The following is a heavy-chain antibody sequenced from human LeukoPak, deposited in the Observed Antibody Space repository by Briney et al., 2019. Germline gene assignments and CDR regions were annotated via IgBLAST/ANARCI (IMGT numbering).Heavy chain of an antibody. D-gene: IGHD3-10*01. Sequence: SETLSLTCTVSGGSFSSSAYYWSWIRQSPGKGLEWIGYIYFSGSTYYNPSLESRVTMSVDTSKNQFSLRLSSVTAADTAVYYCARGAYGIPTDYWGQGTLVTVSS. J-gene: IGHJ4*02. CDR1: GGSFSSSAYY. V-gene: IGHV4-31*03. CDR2: IYFSGST. CDR3: ARGAYGIPTDY.